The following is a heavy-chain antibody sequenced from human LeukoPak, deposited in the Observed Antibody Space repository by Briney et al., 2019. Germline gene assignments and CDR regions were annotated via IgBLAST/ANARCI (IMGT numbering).Heavy chain of an antibody. Sequence: ASVKVSFKASGYTFTGYYMHWVRQAPGQALEWMGLINPNSGGTNYAQKFQGRVTMTRATSISTAYMELSRLRSDDTAVYYCASYVNHYYGSGSYYNSWNWFDPWGQGTLVTVSS. D-gene: IGHD3-10*01. CDR2: INPNSGGT. CDR1: GYTFTGYY. V-gene: IGHV1-2*02. J-gene: IGHJ5*02. CDR3: ASYVNHYYGSGSYYNSWNWFDP.